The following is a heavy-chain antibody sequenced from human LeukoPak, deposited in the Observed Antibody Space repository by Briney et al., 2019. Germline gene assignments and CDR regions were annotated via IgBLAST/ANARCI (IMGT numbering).Heavy chain of an antibody. CDR3: ARTSTYCSGGSCSDY. Sequence: TGGSLRLSCAASGFTFDDYAMHWVRQVQGKGLEWVSGISWNGGTKAYADSVKGRFTISRDNAKNSLYLQMNSLRAEDTALYYCARTSTYCSGGSCSDYWGQGTLVTVSS. CDR1: GFTFDDYA. J-gene: IGHJ4*02. V-gene: IGHV3-9*01. CDR2: ISWNGGTK. D-gene: IGHD2-15*01.